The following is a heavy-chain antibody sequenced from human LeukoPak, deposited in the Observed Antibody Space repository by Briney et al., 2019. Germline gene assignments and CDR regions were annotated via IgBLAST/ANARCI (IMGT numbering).Heavy chain of an antibody. CDR3: AREDIVVVPAAIGYGSDAFDI. Sequence: ASVKVSCKASGYTFTSYYMHWVRQAPGQGLEWMGLINPSGGSTSYAQKFQGRVTMTRDTSTSTVYMELSSLRSEDTAVYYCAREDIVVVPAAIGYGSDAFDIWGQGTMVTVSS. V-gene: IGHV1-46*01. D-gene: IGHD2-2*02. CDR1: GYTFTSYY. CDR2: INPSGGST. J-gene: IGHJ3*02.